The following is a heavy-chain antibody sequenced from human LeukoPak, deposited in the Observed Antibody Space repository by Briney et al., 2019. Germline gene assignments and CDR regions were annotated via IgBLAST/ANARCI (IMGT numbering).Heavy chain of an antibody. CDR1: GGTFSSYA. CDR2: IIPIFGTT. D-gene: IGHD3-16*01. J-gene: IGHJ4*02. V-gene: IGHV1-69*06. CDR3: ERDNDSRDPPHFDY. Sequence: SVKVSCKASGGTFSSYAISWVRQAPGQGLDWMGGIIPIFGTTNYAQKFQGRVTFSADKSTRTAYMELSSLRSEDTAVSYCERDNDSRDPPHFDYWGQGTLVTVSS.